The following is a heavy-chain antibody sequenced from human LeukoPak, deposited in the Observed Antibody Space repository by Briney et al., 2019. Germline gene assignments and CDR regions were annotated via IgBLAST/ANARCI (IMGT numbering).Heavy chain of an antibody. D-gene: IGHD3-10*01. Sequence: SQTLSLTCAISGDSVYSYIAAWNWIRQSPSRGLEWLGRTYYRSKWFNDYAVSVKSRITVNPDTSKNQFSLQLNSVTPEDTAVYFCARDSGMGLDAFDIWGQGTMVTVSS. J-gene: IGHJ3*02. V-gene: IGHV6-1*01. CDR1: GDSVYSYIAA. CDR2: TYYRSKWFN. CDR3: ARDSGMGLDAFDI.